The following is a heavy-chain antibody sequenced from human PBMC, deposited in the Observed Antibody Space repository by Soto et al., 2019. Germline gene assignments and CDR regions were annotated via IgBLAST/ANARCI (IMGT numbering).Heavy chain of an antibody. D-gene: IGHD6-13*01. Sequence: PGGSLRLSCAASGFTFSSYAMSWVRQAPGKGLERVSAISGSGGSTYYADSVKGRFTISRDNSKNTLYLQMNSLRAEDTAVYYCAKGDSLMPGIAAAGTSGYFDYWGQGTLVTVSS. CDR3: AKGDSLMPGIAAAGTSGYFDY. V-gene: IGHV3-23*01. CDR2: ISGSGGST. J-gene: IGHJ4*02. CDR1: GFTFSSYA.